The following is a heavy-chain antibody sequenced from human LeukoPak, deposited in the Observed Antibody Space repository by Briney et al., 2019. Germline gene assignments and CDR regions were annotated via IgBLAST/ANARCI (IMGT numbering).Heavy chain of an antibody. CDR3: ARDYSYYYYYGMDV. Sequence: ASVKVSCKASGYTFSTYGISWVRQAPGQGLEWMGWIGAYNGNTNYAQKLQGRVTMTTDTSTSTAYMELRSLRSDDTAVYYCARDYSYYYYYGMDVWGQGTTVTVSS. CDR2: IGAYNGNT. V-gene: IGHV1-18*01. CDR1: GYTFSTYG. J-gene: IGHJ6*02. D-gene: IGHD4-11*01.